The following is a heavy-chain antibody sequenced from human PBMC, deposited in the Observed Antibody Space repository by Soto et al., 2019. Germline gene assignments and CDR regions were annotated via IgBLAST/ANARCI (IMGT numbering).Heavy chain of an antibody. V-gene: IGHV6-1*01. CDR3: ARGYAFDI. J-gene: IGHJ3*02. CDR1: GDSVSSNSAA. CDR2: TYYRSNWSN. Sequence: PSQTLSLTCAISGDSVSSNSAAWNWLRQSPPRGLEWLGRTYYRSNWSNDYALSVKGRITINPDTSKNQFSLQLNSLTPEDTAVYYCARGYAFDIWGQGTMVTVSS.